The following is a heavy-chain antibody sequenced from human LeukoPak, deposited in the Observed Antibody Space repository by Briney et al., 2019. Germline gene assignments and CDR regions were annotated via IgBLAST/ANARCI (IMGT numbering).Heavy chain of an antibody. J-gene: IGHJ4*02. Sequence: GGSLRLSCAASGFTFSSYSMNWVRQAPGKGLEWVSSISSSSSYIYYADSVKGRFTISRDNAKNSLYLQMNSLRAEDTAVYYCARDRTYYYDSSEPHDYWGQGTLVTVSS. CDR3: ARDRTYYYDSSEPHDY. CDR1: GFTFSSYS. D-gene: IGHD3-22*01. CDR2: ISSSSSYI. V-gene: IGHV3-21*01.